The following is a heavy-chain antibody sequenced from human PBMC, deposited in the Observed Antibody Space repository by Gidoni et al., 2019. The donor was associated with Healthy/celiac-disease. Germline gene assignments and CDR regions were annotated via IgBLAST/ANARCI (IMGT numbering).Heavy chain of an antibody. D-gene: IGHD6-19*01. V-gene: IGHV4-34*01. CDR3: ARQWRYYFDY. J-gene: IGHJ4*02. CDR1: GGSFSGYY. Sequence: QVQLQQWGAGLLKPSETLSLTCAVYGGSFSGYYWSWIRQPPGKGLEWIGEINHSGSTNYNPSLKSRVTISVDTSKNQFSLKLSSVTAADTAVYYCARQWRYYFDYWGQGTLVTVSS. CDR2: INHSGST.